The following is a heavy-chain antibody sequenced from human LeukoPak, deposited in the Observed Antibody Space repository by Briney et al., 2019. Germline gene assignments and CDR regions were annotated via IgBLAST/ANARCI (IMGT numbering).Heavy chain of an antibody. J-gene: IGHJ3*02. CDR1: GFTFTSSA. Sequence: SVKVSCKASGFTFTSSAMQWVRQARGQRLEWIGWIVVGSGNTNYAQKFQERVTITRDMSTSTAYMELSSLRSEDTAVYYCAAVVKSSWSFDAFDIWGQGTMVTVSS. CDR3: AAVVKSSWSFDAFDI. V-gene: IGHV1-58*02. CDR2: IVVGSGNT. D-gene: IGHD6-13*01.